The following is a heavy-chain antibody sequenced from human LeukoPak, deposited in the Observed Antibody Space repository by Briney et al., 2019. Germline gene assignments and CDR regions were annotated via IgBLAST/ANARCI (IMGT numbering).Heavy chain of an antibody. J-gene: IGHJ4*02. CDR1: GFTFSSYS. CDR2: ISSSSSYI. D-gene: IGHD6-19*01. V-gene: IGHV3-21*01. Sequence: GGSLRLSCAASGFTFSSYSMNWVRQAPGKGLEWVSSISSSSSYIYYTDSVKGRSTITRDNTKNSLYLQMNSLRAEDTAVYYCARDNRKYSSGWNWGQGTLVTVSS. CDR3: ARDNRKYSSGWN.